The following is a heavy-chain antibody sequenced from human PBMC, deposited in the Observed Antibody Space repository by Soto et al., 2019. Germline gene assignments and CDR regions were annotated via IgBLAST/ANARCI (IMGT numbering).Heavy chain of an antibody. Sequence: QVQLVQSGGEVKKPGASVKVSCKASGYMFNSYGMSWVRQAPGQGLEWMGWISGYNAKTEYAQKFQGRITMTTETSTTTVYMELRSLRSDDTAVYYCARDETYTSGWYFELWGQGTLVTVPS. V-gene: IGHV1-18*01. J-gene: IGHJ4*02. CDR3: ARDETYTSGWYFEL. CDR2: ISGYNAKT. CDR1: GYMFNSYG. D-gene: IGHD6-19*01.